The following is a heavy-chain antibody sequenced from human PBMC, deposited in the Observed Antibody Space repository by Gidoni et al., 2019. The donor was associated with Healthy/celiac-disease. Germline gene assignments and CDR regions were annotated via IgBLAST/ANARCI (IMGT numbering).Heavy chain of an antibody. J-gene: IGHJ4*02. CDR2: ISYDGSNK. D-gene: IGHD6-13*01. V-gene: IGHV3-30-3*01. CDR3: ARDIEEQLVLAPFDY. CDR1: GVTFSSYA. Sequence: QVQLVESGGGVVQPGRSLRLSCAASGVTFSSYAMHWVRQAPGKGLEWVAVISYDGSNKYYADSVKGRFTISRDNSKNTLYLQMNSLRAEDTAVYYCARDIEEQLVLAPFDYWGQGTLVTVSS.